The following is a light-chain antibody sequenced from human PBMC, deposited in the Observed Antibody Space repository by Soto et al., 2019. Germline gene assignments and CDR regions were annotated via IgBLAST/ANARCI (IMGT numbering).Light chain of an antibody. CDR3: SSNTSRSSPFV. J-gene: IGLJ1*01. CDR2: EVS. V-gene: IGLV2-14*01. Sequence: QSVLTQPASVSGSPGQSITISCTGSTSDVGAYNYVSWYKHHPGQAPQLMIYEVSNRPSGVYNRFSGSKSGNTASLTISGLQADDEGDYYCSSNTSRSSPFVFGTGSKVTV. CDR1: TSDVGAYNY.